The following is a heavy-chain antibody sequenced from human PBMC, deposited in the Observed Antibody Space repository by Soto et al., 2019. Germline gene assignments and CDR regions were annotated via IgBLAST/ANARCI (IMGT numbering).Heavy chain of an antibody. CDR3: AREGRYSSSWNSIDY. V-gene: IGHV3-48*02. D-gene: IGHD6-13*01. J-gene: IGHJ4*02. CDR1: GFTFSSYS. CDR2: ISSSSSTI. Sequence: EVQLVESGGGLVQPGGSLRLSCAASGFTFSSYSMNWVRQAPGKGLEWVSYISSSSSTIYYADSVKGRFTISRDNAKNSLYLQMNSLRDEDTAVYYCAREGRYSSSWNSIDYWGQGTLVTVSS.